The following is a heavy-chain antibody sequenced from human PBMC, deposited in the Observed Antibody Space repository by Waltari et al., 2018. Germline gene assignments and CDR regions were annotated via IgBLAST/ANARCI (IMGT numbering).Heavy chain of an antibody. CDR1: GFTFSNAW. CDR3: KGSIDYGRFDP. D-gene: IGHD4-17*01. Sequence: EVQLVESGGGLVKPGGSLRLSCAASGFTFSNAWMSWVRQAPGKGLEWVGRIKSKTDGGTTDYAAPVKGRLTISREDSKNTLYLQMNSLKTEDTAVYYCKGSIDYGRFDPWGQGTLVTVSS. V-gene: IGHV3-15*01. CDR2: IKSKTDGGTT. J-gene: IGHJ5*02.